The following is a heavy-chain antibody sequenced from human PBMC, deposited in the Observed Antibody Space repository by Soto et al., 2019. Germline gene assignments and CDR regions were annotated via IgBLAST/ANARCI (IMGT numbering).Heavy chain of an antibody. CDR1: GGTISMGGYS. CDR2: IYHSGST. CDR3: ASSLRYFGWLLSFYLFDP. V-gene: IGHV4-30-2*01. J-gene: IGHJ5*02. D-gene: IGHD3-9*01. Sequence: PSDTLSITCAASGGTISMGGYSWSWIRQPPGKGLEWIGYIYHSGSTYYNPSLKSRVTISVDTSKNQFSLKLSSVTAADTAVYYCASSLRYFGWLLSFYLFDPWGQGTLVTVSS.